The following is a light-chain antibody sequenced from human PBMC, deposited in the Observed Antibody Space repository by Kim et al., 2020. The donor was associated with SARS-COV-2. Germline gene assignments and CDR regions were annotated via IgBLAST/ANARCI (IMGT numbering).Light chain of an antibody. Sequence: ASVGDRVTITCQASQDISNYLNWYQQKPGKAPKLLIYDASNLETGVPSRFSGSGSGTDFTLTISSLQPEDIATYYCQQYDNLLITFGQGTRLEIK. CDR3: QQYDNLLIT. CDR1: QDISNY. J-gene: IGKJ5*01. V-gene: IGKV1-33*01. CDR2: DAS.